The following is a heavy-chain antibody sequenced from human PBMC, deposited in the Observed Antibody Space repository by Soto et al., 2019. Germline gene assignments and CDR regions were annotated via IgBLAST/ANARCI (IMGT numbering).Heavy chain of an antibody. CDR3: ARDFAWAFDY. CDR1: GFTFSSYS. CDR2: ISSHSRFI. V-gene: IGHV3-48*02. Sequence: EVQLVESGGGLVQPGGSLRLSCVASGFTFSSYSMNWVRQAPGKGLEWVSYISSHSRFIHYADSVKGRFTISRDNAKNSLYLQMNSLRDEDTAVYYCARDFAWAFDYWGQGTLLTVSP. J-gene: IGHJ4*02. D-gene: IGHD1-26*01.